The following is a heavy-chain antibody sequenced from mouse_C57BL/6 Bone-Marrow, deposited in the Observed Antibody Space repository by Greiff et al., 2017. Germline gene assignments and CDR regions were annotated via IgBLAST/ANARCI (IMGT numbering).Heavy chain of an antibody. V-gene: IGHV1-59*01. CDR2: IDPSDSYT. J-gene: IGHJ1*03. CDR3: AIGRSYGNYDWYFDV. CDR1: GYTFTSYW. D-gene: IGHD2-1*01. Sequence: QVQLKQPGAELVRPGTSVKLSCKASGYTFTSYWMHWVKQRPGQGLEWIGVIDPSDSYTNYNQKFKGKATLTVDTSSRTAYMQLSRLTSEDSAVYYCAIGRSYGNYDWYFDVWGTGTTVTVSS.